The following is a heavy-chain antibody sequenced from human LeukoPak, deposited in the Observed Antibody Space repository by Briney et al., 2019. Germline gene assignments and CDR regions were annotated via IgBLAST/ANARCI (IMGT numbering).Heavy chain of an antibody. CDR1: GYSIGSGFY. CDR2: IFHSGST. D-gene: IGHD3-10*01. V-gene: IGHV4-38-2*01. J-gene: IGHJ6*04. CDR3: ARASGSYGSGSYYYSGMDV. Sequence: SETLSLTCAVSGYSIGSGFYWGWIRQPPGKGLEWIGSIFHSGSTYYNPSLKSRVTISVGTSKNQFSLKLSSVTAADTALYYCARASGSYGSGSYYYSGMDVWGKGTTVTVSS.